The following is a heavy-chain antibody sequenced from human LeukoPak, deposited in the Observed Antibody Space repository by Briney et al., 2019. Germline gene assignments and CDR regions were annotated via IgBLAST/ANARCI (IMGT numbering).Heavy chain of an antibody. CDR1: GFSLTTRGVG. CDR2: IYWDDDK. CDR3: AHRFSYMIFDC. J-gene: IGHJ4*02. D-gene: IGHD1-26*01. Sequence: SGPTLVKPTQTLMLTCTFSGFSLTTRGVGVGWMRQPPGKALEWLGFIYWDDDKRYSPSLKSRLTITKDTSKNQVVLTVANMDPVDTATYYCAHRFSYMIFDCWGQGILVTVSS. V-gene: IGHV2-5*02.